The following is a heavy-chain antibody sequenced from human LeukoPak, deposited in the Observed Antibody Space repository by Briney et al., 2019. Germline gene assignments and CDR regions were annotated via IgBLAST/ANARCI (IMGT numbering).Heavy chain of an antibody. J-gene: IGHJ5*02. CDR2: INGDGSTT. D-gene: IGHD2-21*02. CDR3: ARLSGGYSKFDL. V-gene: IGHV3-74*03. Sequence: GGSLRLSCAASGFTFSSYRMHWVRQAPGKGLVWVSRINGDGSTTKYADSVKGRFTISRDSAENTLFLQMNSLRAEDTAVYYCARLSGGYSKFDLWGQGTLVTVSS. CDR1: GFTFSSYR.